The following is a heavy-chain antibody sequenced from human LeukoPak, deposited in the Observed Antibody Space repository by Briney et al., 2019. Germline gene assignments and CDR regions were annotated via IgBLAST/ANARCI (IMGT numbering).Heavy chain of an antibody. Sequence: PGGSLRLSCSASGFTFSSYAMHWVRQAPGKGLEYVSAISSNGGSTHYADSMKGRVTISRDNSKNTLYLQMSSLRAEDTAVYYCASSNIDRQQLVGSFDYWGQGTLVTVSS. CDR3: ASSNIDRQQLVGSFDY. V-gene: IGHV3-64D*06. CDR2: ISSNGGST. CDR1: GFTFSSYA. D-gene: IGHD6-13*01. J-gene: IGHJ4*02.